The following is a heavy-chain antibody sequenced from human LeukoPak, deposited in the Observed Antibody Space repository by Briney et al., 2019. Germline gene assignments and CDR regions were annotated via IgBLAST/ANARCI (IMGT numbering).Heavy chain of an antibody. D-gene: IGHD1-26*01. CDR2: TYYRSKWYN. Sequence: SQTRSLTWAISGDSVASNSVAWNWIRQSPSRGLDWLGSTYYRSKWYNDYALSVKSRITINPDTSKNQFSLQLNSVTPEDTAVYYCARDRGSLRYYFDYWGQGTLVTVSS. CDR3: ARDRGSLRYYFDY. J-gene: IGHJ4*02. CDR1: GDSVASNSVA. V-gene: IGHV6-1*01.